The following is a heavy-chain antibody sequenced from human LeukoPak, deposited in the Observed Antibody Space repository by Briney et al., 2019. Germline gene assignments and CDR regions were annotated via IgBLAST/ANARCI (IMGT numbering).Heavy chain of an antibody. D-gene: IGHD6-6*01. CDR1: GFTFTRSA. J-gene: IGHJ4*02. Sequence: SVKVSCKASGFTFTRSAVQWVRQARGQRLEWTGWIVAGTGNTNYAQKFRERVTITGDMSTSTAYMDLSSLSSEDTAVYYCARTAGRTFDYWGQGTLVTVSS. CDR3: ARTAGRTFDY. CDR2: IVAGTGNT. V-gene: IGHV1-58*01.